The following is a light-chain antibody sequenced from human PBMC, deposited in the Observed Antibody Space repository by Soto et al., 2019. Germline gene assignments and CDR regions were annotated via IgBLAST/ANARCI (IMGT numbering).Light chain of an antibody. CDR2: EVS. Sequence: QSVLTQPASVSRSPGQSITISCTGTSSDVGGYKYVSWYQLHPGKAPKLMIYEVSNRPSGISNRFSASKSGNTASLTISGLQAEDEADYYCFSYTSSTAYVFGTGTKVTVL. CDR3: FSYTSSTAYV. V-gene: IGLV2-14*01. J-gene: IGLJ1*01. CDR1: SSDVGGYKY.